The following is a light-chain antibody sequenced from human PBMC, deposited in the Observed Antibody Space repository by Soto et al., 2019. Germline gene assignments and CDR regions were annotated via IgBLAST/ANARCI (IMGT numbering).Light chain of an antibody. CDR1: QGVSSY. V-gene: IGKV3-11*01. CDR2: DAS. J-gene: IGKJ1*01. CDR3: HQRSSWPQS. Sequence: EIVLTQSPATLSFSPGESTTLSCRASQGVSSYLAWYQQKPGQAPRLLIYDASNSATGIPARFSGSWSETAFTLTISSLESEDFAVYYCHQRSSWPQSFGQGTKVDMK.